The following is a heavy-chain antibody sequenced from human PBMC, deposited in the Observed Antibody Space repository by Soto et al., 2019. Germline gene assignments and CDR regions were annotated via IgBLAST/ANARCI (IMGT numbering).Heavy chain of an antibody. CDR2: ISGSGGST. CDR3: AKEVYAIFGVLRAGDYYYYGMDV. V-gene: IGHV3-23*01. CDR1: GFTFSSYA. D-gene: IGHD3-3*01. J-gene: IGHJ6*02. Sequence: GGSLRLSCAASGFTFSSYAMSWVRQAPGKGLEWVSAISGSGGSTYYADSVKGRFTISRDNSKNTLYLQMNSLRAEDTAVYYCAKEVYAIFGVLRAGDYYYYGMDVWGQGTTVTVSS.